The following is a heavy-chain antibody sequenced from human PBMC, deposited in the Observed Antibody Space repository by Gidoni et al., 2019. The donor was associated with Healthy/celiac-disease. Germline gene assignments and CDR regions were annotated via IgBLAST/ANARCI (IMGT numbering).Heavy chain of an antibody. V-gene: IGHV4-34*01. J-gene: IGHJ4*02. D-gene: IGHD6-6*01. Sequence: QVQLQQWGAGLLKPSETLSLTCAVYGGSFSGYYWSWIRQPPGKGLEWIGEINHSGSTNYNPSLKSRVTISVDTSKNQFSLKLSSVTAADTAVYYCARVGGIAARRPVDYWGQGTLVTVSS. CDR1: GGSFSGYY. CDR3: ARVGGIAARRPVDY. CDR2: INHSGST.